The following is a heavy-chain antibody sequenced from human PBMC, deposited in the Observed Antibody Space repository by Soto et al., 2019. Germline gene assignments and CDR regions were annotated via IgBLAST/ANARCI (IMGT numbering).Heavy chain of an antibody. Sequence: ETLSLTCTVSGGSISSYYWSWIRQPPGKGLEWIGYIYYSGSTNYNPSLKSRVTISVDTSKNQFSLKLSSVTAADTAVYYCARDRDYYYYGMDVCGHGTTVTASS. CDR1: GGSISSYY. V-gene: IGHV4-59*01. D-gene: IGHD3-10*01. CDR3: ARDRDYYYYGMDV. CDR2: IYYSGST. J-gene: IGHJ6*02.